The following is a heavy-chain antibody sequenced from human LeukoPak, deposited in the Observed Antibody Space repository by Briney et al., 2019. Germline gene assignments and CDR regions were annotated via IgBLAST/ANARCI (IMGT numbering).Heavy chain of an antibody. CDR2: INPNSGGT. D-gene: IGHD6-13*01. V-gene: IGHV1-2*02. CDR3: ARAGSIAAGAYYYYMDV. CDR1: GYTFTGYY. J-gene: IGHJ6*03. Sequence: ASVKVSCKASGYTFTGYYMHWVRQAPGQGLEWMGWINPNSGGTNYAQKFQGRVTMTRDTSISTAYMELSRLRSDDTAVYYCARAGSIAAGAYYYYMDVWGKGTTVTVSS.